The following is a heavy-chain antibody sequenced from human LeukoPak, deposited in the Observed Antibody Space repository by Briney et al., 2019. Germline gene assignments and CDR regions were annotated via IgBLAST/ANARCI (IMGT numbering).Heavy chain of an antibody. CDR1: AFSLNAYN. Sequence: GGSLRLSCAASAFSLNAYNMNWVRQAPGKGLEWVSSISYTGTYIYYADSVKGRFTISRDNSKNTLYLQMNSLRAEDTAVYYCARSHRPLDHWGQGTLVTVSS. J-gene: IGHJ4*02. CDR3: ARSHRPLDH. V-gene: IGHV3-21*04. CDR2: ISYTGTYI.